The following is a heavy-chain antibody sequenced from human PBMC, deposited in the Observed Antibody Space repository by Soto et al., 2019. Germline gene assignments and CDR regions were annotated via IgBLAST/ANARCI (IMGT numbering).Heavy chain of an antibody. J-gene: IGHJ4*02. CDR3: ARDIRGYSRAFDY. Sequence: SETLSLTCTVSADSVSSDYYCWTWIRQPPGKGLEWIGYICSGGSTNYNPSLESRVTISLDTSRNQFSQKLTSVTAADTAVYYCARDIRGYSRAFDYWGQRMLVTVSS. D-gene: IGHD5-18*01. CDR2: ICSGGST. CDR1: ADSVSSDYYC. V-gene: IGHV4-61*01.